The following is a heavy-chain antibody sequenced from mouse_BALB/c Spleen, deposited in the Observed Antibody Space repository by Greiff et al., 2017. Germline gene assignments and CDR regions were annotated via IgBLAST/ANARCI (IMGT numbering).Heavy chain of an antibody. CDR1: GFTFSSYT. CDR2: ISSGGGNT. V-gene: IGHV5-9*03. CDR3: ARVYDSYFDY. J-gene: IGHJ2*01. D-gene: IGHD2-3*01. Sequence: EVMLVESGGGLVKPGGSLKLSCAASGFTFSSYTMSWVRQTPEKRLEWVATISSGGGNTYYPDSVKGRFTISRDNAKNNLYLQMSSLRSEDTALYYCARVYDSYFDYWGQGTTLTVSS.